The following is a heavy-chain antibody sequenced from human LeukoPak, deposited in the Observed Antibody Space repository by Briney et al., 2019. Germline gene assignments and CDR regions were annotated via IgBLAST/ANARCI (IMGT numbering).Heavy chain of an antibody. CDR2: IYSGGST. CDR3: ASGLQVAAAGTIDY. Sequence: GGSLRLSCAASGFTVSSNYMSWVRQAPGKGLEWVSVIYSGGSTYYADSVKGRFTISRHNSKNTLYLRMNSLGAEDTAVYYCASGLQVAAAGTIDYWGQGTLVTVSS. CDR1: GFTVSSNY. D-gene: IGHD6-13*01. J-gene: IGHJ4*02. V-gene: IGHV3-53*04.